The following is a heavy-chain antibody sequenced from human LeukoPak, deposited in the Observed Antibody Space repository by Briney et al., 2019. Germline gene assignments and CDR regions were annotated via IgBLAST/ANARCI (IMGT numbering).Heavy chain of an antibody. V-gene: IGHV4-34*01. CDR3: AIKDTAMVTAYIDY. J-gene: IGHJ4*02. Sequence: SETLSLTCAVYGESFSGYYWSWIRQSPGKGLEWIGEISHSGSASYNPSLKSRVIISADTSKNQFSLSLRSVTAADTAVYYCAIKDTAMVTAYIDYWGQGTLVTVSS. D-gene: IGHD5-18*01. CDR1: GESFSGYY. CDR2: ISHSGSA.